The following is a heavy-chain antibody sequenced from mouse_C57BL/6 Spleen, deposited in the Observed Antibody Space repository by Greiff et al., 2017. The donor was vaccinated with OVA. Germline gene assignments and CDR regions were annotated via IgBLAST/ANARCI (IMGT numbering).Heavy chain of an antibody. Sequence: EVKLVESGGGLVKPGGSLKLSCAASGFTFSDYGMHWVRQAPEKGLEWVAYISSGSSTIYYADTVKGRFTISRDNAKNTLFLQMTSLRSEDTAMYYCARPLYYGSSYGAYWGQGTTLTVSS. CDR2: ISSGSSTI. CDR3: ARPLYYGSSYGAY. CDR1: GFTFSDYG. D-gene: IGHD1-1*01. J-gene: IGHJ2*01. V-gene: IGHV5-17*01.